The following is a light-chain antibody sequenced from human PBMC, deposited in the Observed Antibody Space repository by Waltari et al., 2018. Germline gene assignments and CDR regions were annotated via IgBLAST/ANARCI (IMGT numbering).Light chain of an antibody. Sequence: QSALTQPASVSGSPGPSITISCTATGRDVGLYHLFSWYQQLPGKAPKLMIYEGTKRPSGVSNRFSGSKSGNTASLTISGLQAEDEADYYCSSYAGTGTLVFGGGTKLTVL. CDR3: SSYAGTGTLV. J-gene: IGLJ2*01. CDR1: GRDVGLYHL. V-gene: IGLV2-23*01. CDR2: EGT.